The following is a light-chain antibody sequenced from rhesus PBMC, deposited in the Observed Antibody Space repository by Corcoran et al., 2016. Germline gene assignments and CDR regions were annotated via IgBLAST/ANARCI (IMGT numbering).Light chain of an antibody. CDR1: QSISSL. CDR3: LQDSSSPYG. Sequence: DIQMTQSPSSLSASVGDTVTITCRASQSISSLLEWYQQKPGKAPQLLLYKASILQSGVPSRVRGSGSGTDFTLTISSLQPEVLATYYCLQDSSSPYGFGQGTKVEIK. J-gene: IGKJ2*01. V-gene: IGKV1-22*01. CDR2: KAS.